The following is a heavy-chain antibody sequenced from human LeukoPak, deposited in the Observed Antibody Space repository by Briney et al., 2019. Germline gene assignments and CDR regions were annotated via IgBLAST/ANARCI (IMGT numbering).Heavy chain of an antibody. Sequence: ASVKVSCKASGGTFSSYAISWVRQAPGQELEWMGGIIPIFGTANYAQKFQGRVTITTDESTSTAYMELSSLRSEDTAVYYCATLGELAAHYYYYMDVWGKGTTVTVSS. D-gene: IGHD1-26*01. J-gene: IGHJ6*03. CDR3: ATLGELAAHYYYYMDV. CDR1: GGTFSSYA. CDR2: IIPIFGTA. V-gene: IGHV1-69*05.